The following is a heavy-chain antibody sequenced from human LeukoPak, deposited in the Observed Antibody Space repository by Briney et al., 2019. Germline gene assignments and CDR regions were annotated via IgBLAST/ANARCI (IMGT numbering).Heavy chain of an antibody. D-gene: IGHD2-15*01. CDR1: GFTFSSYA. CDR2: ISGSGGST. CDR3: AKPIVVVVAATERAFDI. V-gene: IGHV3-23*01. J-gene: IGHJ3*02. Sequence: GGSLRLSCAASGFTFSSYAMSWVRQAPGKGLEWVSAISGSGGSTYYADSVKGRFTISRDNSKNTLYLQMNSLRAEDTAVYYCAKPIVVVVAATERAFDIWGQGTMVTVSS.